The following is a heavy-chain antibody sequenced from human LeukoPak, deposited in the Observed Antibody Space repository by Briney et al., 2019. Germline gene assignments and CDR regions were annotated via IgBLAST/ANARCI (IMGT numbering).Heavy chain of an antibody. CDR1: GFTLSIYR. J-gene: IGHJ5*02. V-gene: IGHV3-30*03. Sequence: HPGGSLTLSCAPSGFTLSIYRMHGLRQAPGKALVGVAVISYDGSNKYYADSVKGRFTISRDNSKNRLYLQMSSLRAEDTAVYYCARGGRDGSNWPPYNWFDLWGQGTLVTVSS. D-gene: IGHD5-24*01. CDR2: ISYDGSNK. CDR3: ARGGRDGSNWPPYNWFDL.